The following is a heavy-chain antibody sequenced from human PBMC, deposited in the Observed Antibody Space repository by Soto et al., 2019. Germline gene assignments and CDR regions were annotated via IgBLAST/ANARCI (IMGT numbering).Heavy chain of an antibody. CDR3: ATTITTPVGSSYSRYSTGRGALIDY. CDR2: VSYDGNNE. J-gene: IGHJ4*02. D-gene: IGHD3-3*01. CDR1: GFTFSSYG. V-gene: IGHV3-30*03. Sequence: QVQLVESGGGVVQPGRALRLSCAASGFTFSSYGMHWVRQAPGKGLEWVAVVSYDGNNEYYADSGKDLFTIARDNSKNRLYLLMNSLRAEDTALYYCATTITTPVGSSYSRYSTGRGALIDYWGQGTLVIVAS.